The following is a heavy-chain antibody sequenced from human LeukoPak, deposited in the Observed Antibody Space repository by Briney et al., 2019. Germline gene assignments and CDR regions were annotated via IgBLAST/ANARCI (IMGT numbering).Heavy chain of an antibody. V-gene: IGHV3-53*05. CDR2: IYSGGKT. Sequence: PGGSLRLSCAASGFNLSNNYMSWVRQAPGKGLEWVSVIYSGGKTYYADSVKGRFIISRDNSQNLLHLQMNSLRSEDTALYYCAKSSASSYYHYMDVWGKGTSVTVSS. CDR3: AKSSASSYYHYMDV. J-gene: IGHJ6*03. CDR1: GFNLSNNY. D-gene: IGHD3-10*01.